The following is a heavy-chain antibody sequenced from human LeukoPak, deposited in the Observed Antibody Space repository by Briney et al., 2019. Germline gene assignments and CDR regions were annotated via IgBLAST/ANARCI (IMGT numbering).Heavy chain of an antibody. CDR3: ARGLPWSSGYGAFDI. CDR1: GGSISSSNW. J-gene: IGHJ3*02. V-gene: IGHV4-4*02. D-gene: IGHD3-22*01. Sequence: SGTLSLTCAVSGGSISSSNWWSWVRQPPGKGLEWIGEIYHSGSTNYNPSLKSRVTISVDKSKNQFSLKLSSVTAADTAVYYCARGLPWSSGYGAFDIWGQGTMVTASS. CDR2: IYHSGST.